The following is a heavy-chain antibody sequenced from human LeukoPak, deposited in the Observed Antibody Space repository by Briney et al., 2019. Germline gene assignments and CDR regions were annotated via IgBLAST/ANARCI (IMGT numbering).Heavy chain of an antibody. Sequence: GKSLRLSCAASGFTFSSYAMHWVRQAPGKGLEWEAVISYDGSNKHYADSVKGRFTISRDDSKSTLYLQMNSLRPEDTAVYYCARRGGVPAASYFYAMDVWGKGTTVTVSS. D-gene: IGHD2-2*01. J-gene: IGHJ6*04. CDR1: GFTFSSYA. CDR2: ISYDGSNK. CDR3: ARRGGVPAASYFYAMDV. V-gene: IGHV3-30*04.